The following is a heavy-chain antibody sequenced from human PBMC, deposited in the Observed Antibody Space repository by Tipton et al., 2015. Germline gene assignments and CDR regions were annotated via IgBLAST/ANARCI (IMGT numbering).Heavy chain of an antibody. CDR3: AAYCAGGSCADH. CDR2: IYHSGST. V-gene: IGHV4-38-2*01. J-gene: IGHJ4*02. Sequence: TLSLTCAVSGYSISSGYYWGWIRQPPGKGLEWIGSIYHSGSTYYNSSLKSRVTISVDTSNNQFSLKLRSVTAEDTAVYYCAAYCAGGSCADHWGQGTLVTVSS. CDR1: GYSISSGYY. D-gene: IGHD2-15*01.